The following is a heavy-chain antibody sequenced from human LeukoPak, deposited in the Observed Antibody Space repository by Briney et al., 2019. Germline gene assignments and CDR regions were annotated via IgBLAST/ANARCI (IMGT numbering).Heavy chain of an antibody. V-gene: IGHV4-31*03. CDR3: ASMPLRGIAAAKSGY. J-gene: IGHJ4*02. Sequence: SQTLSLTCTVSGVSISSGGYYWSWIRQHPGKGLEWIGYIYYSGSTYYNPSLKSRVTISVDTSKNQFSLKLSSVTAADTAVYYCASMPLRGIAAAKSGYWGQGTLVTVSS. D-gene: IGHD6-13*01. CDR2: IYYSGST. CDR1: GVSISSGGYY.